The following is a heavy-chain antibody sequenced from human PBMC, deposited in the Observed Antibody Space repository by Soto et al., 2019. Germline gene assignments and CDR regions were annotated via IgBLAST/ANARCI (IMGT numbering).Heavy chain of an antibody. V-gene: IGHV3-23*01. J-gene: IGHJ4*02. D-gene: IGHD5-12*01. CDR2: ISGSGGST. CDR1: GFTFSSYA. Sequence: EVQLLESGGGLVQPGGSLRLSCAASGFTFSSYAMSWVRQAPGKGLEWVSAISGSGGSTYYADSVKGRFTISRDNSKNTLYLQMNSLRAEDTAVYYCAKGGEMATIYHSGVDDYWGQGTLVTVSS. CDR3: AKGGEMATIYHSGVDDY.